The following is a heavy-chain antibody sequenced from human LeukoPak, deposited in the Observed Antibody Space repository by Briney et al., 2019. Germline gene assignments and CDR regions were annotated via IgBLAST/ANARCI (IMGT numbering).Heavy chain of an antibody. J-gene: IGHJ3*02. V-gene: IGHV6-1*01. CDR2: TYYRSKWYN. CDR3: ARDLTSSWFAFDI. Sequence: SQTLSLTCAISGDSVYSNSAAWNWIRQSPSRGLEWLGRTYYRSKWYNDYAVYLKSRIVINPHPSKHQFSLQLHSVTPEDTALYYCARDLTSSWFAFDIWGHGTMVIVSS. D-gene: IGHD6-13*01. CDR1: GDSVYSNSAA.